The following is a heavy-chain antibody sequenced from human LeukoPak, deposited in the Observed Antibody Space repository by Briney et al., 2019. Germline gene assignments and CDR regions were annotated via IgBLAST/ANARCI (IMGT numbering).Heavy chain of an antibody. CDR2: IYYSGST. J-gene: IGHJ4*02. CDR3: ARRGYSSRPDY. CDR1: GGSISSSSYY. Sequence: SETLSLTCTASGGSISSSSYYWGWIRQPPGKGLEWIGSIYYSGSTYYNPSLKSRVTISVDTSKNQFSLKLSSVTAADTAVYYCARRGYSSRPDYWGQGTLVTVSS. V-gene: IGHV4-39*01. D-gene: IGHD6-13*01.